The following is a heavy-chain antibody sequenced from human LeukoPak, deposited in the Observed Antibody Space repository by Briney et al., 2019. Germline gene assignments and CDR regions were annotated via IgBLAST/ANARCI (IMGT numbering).Heavy chain of an antibody. V-gene: IGHV4-39*07. CDR2: VFYTGNT. Sequence: SETLSPTSTVAGGSINSNLYDVGCIRQPPVKGLDGIGIVFYTGNTYYTPSLESRVTMSMDKSKNQFYLNLRSVTAADAAVYYCATVSRASQWLLNEWGQGTLVTVSS. CDR3: ATVSRASQWLLNE. D-gene: IGHD6-19*01. J-gene: IGHJ4*02. CDR1: GGSINSNLYD.